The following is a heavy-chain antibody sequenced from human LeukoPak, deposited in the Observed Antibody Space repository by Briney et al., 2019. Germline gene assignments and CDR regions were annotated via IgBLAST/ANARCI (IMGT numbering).Heavy chain of an antibody. CDR3: AKDRAGTPWVD. J-gene: IGHJ4*02. CDR1: GFTFGIYS. V-gene: IGHV3-23*01. Sequence: GGSLRLSCAAAGFTFGIYSMTWVRQAPGKGLEWVSTVNPSGDSTYYADSVKGRFTISRDNSKNTVYLQMDSLRAEDTAVYYCAKDRAGTPWVDRGQGTLVTVSS. CDR2: VNPSGDST. D-gene: IGHD1-1*01.